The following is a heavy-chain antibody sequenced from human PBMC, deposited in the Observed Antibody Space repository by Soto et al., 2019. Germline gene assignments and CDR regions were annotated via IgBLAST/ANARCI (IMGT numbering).Heavy chain of an antibody. J-gene: IGHJ4*02. V-gene: IGHV3-48*01. CDR1: GFTFSSYS. Sequence: PGGSLRLSCAASGFTFSSYSMNWVRQAPGKGLEWVSYISSSSSTIYYADSVKGRFTISRDNSKNTLYLQMNSLRAEDTAVYYCAKETELWSFDYWGQGTLVTVSS. CDR2: ISSSSSTI. D-gene: IGHD5-18*01. CDR3: AKETELWSFDY.